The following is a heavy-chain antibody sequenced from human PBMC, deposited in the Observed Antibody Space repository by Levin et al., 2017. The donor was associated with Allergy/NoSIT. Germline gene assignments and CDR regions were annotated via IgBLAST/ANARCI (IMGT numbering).Heavy chain of an antibody. CDR3: CGGDMSTIDY. V-gene: IGHV3-23*01. CDR1: GFTFSSHA. Sequence: GESLKISCAVSGFTFSSHAMCWVRQAPGKGLEWVSAISSGGDITYYADSVKGRFTISRDNSKSTVYLQMNSLRAEDTAVYFCCGGDMSTIDYWGQGTLVTVSS. D-gene: IGHD3-16*01. J-gene: IGHJ4*02. CDR2: ISSGGDIT.